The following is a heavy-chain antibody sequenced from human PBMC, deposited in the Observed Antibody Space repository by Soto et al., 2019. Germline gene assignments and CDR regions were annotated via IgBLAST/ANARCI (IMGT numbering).Heavy chain of an antibody. D-gene: IGHD6-13*01. J-gene: IGHJ5*02. Sequence: QVQLVESGGGVVQPGRSLRLSCAASGFTFSSYGMHWVRQAPGKGLEWVAVISYDGSNKYYADSVKGRFTISRDNSKNTLYLQMISLRAEDTAVYYCAKDKAGSWGQGTLVTVSS. V-gene: IGHV3-30*18. CDR3: AKDKAGS. CDR1: GFTFSSYG. CDR2: ISYDGSNK.